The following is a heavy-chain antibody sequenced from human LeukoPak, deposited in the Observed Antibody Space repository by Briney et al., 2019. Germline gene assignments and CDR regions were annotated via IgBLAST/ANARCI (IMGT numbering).Heavy chain of an antibody. CDR2: IKPDGGET. CDR1: GFTFSSQW. CDR3: VRGSSGTVVRGIAWAWFDP. J-gene: IGHJ5*02. V-gene: IGHV3-7*05. D-gene: IGHD3-10*01. Sequence: AGGSLRLSCAASGFTFSSQWMSWIRQTPGKGLEWVANIKPDGGETYYVDSVNGRFTISRDNAKNSLYLQMNSLRAEDTAMYYCVRGSSGTVVRGIAWAWFDPWGQGTLVTVSS.